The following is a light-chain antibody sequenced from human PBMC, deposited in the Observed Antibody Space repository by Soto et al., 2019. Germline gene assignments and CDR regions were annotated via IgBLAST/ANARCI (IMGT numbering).Light chain of an antibody. CDR3: QQYNTYSWT. V-gene: IGKV1-5*03. CDR1: QSINNW. CDR2: KAS. Sequence: DIQVTQSPSTLSASVGDRVTITCRASQSINNWFAWYQQKPGKAPKLLIYKASSLESGVPSRFSGSGSRTEFTLTISSLQPDDFATYYCQQYNTYSWTFGQGTKVDIK. J-gene: IGKJ1*01.